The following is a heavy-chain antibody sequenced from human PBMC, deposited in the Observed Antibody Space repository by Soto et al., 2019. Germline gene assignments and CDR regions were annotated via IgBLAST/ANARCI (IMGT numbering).Heavy chain of an antibody. CDR2: ISSGDDT. V-gene: IGHV3-53*01. Sequence: EVQLVVSGGALIQPGGSLRLSCAASGFIVSSNYMSWLRQAPGKGLEWVSVISSGDDTYYADSMKGRLTISRDNSKNEVYLQMDNLRAEDTAVYYCASNSSPGGMDVWGQGTTVTVSS. CDR3: ASNSSPGGMDV. D-gene: IGHD6-13*01. CDR1: GFIVSSNY. J-gene: IGHJ6*02.